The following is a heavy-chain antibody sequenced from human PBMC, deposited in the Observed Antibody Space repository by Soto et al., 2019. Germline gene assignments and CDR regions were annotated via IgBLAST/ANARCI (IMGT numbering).Heavy chain of an antibody. CDR1: GGSFSGYY. Sequence: SLTCAVYGGSFSGYYWSWIRHPPGKGLEWIEEINHSGSTNYNPSLKSRVTISVDTSKNQFSLKLSSVTAADTAVYYCTRGASRGYSYGCSDYWGQGTMVNVSS. CDR2: INHSGST. V-gene: IGHV4-34*01. J-gene: IGHJ4*02. D-gene: IGHD5-18*01. CDR3: TRGASRGYSYGCSDY.